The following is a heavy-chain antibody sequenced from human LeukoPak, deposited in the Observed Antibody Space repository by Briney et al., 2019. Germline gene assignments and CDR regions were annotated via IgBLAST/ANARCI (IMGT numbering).Heavy chain of an antibody. V-gene: IGHV3-7*01. D-gene: IGHD3-10*01. J-gene: IGHJ2*01. CDR2: IRDDGSEK. CDR1: GFNFRRYW. Sequence: GGSLRLSCEASGFNFRRYWLSWVRQAPGKGLEWVANIRDDGSEKFYVDSVKGRFTISRDNTKNSLYLQMNSLRAEDTAVYYCAGFRVSVWGRGTLVTVSS. CDR3: AGFRVSV.